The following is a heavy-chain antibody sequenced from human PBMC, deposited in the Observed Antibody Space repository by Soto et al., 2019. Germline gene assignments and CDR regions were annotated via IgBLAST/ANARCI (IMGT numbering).Heavy chain of an antibody. Sequence: QVQLQESGPGLVKPSQTLSLTCTVSGGSISSGGYYWSWIRQHPGKGREWIGYIYYSGSTYYNPSLKSRVTIAVDTSKTQYSLKLSSVTAADTAVYYCARVPSNAGYRGLSSSRGYYFDYWGQGTLVTVSS. CDR2: IYYSGST. CDR3: ARVPSNAGYRGLSSSRGYYFDY. J-gene: IGHJ4*02. CDR1: GGSISSGGYY. D-gene: IGHD6-13*01. V-gene: IGHV4-31*03.